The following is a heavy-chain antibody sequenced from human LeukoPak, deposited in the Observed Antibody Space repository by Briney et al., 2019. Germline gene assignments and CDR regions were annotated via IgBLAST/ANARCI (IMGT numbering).Heavy chain of an antibody. CDR3: AREDCSGGSCCFDY. D-gene: IGHD2-15*01. J-gene: IGHJ4*02. Sequence: SQSLSLTCTVSGGSISSGGYYWSWIRQHPGKGLEWIGYIYYSGSTYYNPSLKSRVTISVDTSKNQFSLKLSSVTAADTAVYYCAREDCSGGSCCFDYWGQGTLVTVSS. CDR1: GGSISSGGYY. V-gene: IGHV4-31*03. CDR2: IYYSGST.